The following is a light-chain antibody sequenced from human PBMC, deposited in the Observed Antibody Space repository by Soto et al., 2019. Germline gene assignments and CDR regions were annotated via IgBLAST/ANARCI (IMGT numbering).Light chain of an antibody. J-gene: IGLJ1*01. CDR3: SSYTSRSTLEV. V-gene: IGLV2-14*01. Sequence: QSALTQPASVSGSPGQSITISCTGTSSDVGAYDYVSWYQQHPGKAPKLMIYDVSNRPSGVSDRFSGSKSGNTASLTISGLQAEDEADYYCSSYTSRSTLEVFGTGTELTVL. CDR1: SSDVGAYDY. CDR2: DVS.